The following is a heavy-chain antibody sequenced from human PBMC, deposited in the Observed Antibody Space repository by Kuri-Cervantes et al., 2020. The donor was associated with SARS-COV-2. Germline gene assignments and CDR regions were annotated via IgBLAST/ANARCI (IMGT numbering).Heavy chain of an antibody. CDR3: AHRGYSSNWWENDAFDI. Sequence: SGPTLVKPTQTLTLTCTFSGFSLSTSGVGVGWIRQPPGKALEWLALIYWDDDKRYSPSLKSRLTITKDTSKNQVVLTMTNMDPVDTATYYCAHRGYSSNWWENDAFDIWGQGTMVTVSS. CDR1: GFSLSTSGVG. D-gene: IGHD6-13*01. CDR2: IYWDDDK. J-gene: IGHJ3*02. V-gene: IGHV2-5*02.